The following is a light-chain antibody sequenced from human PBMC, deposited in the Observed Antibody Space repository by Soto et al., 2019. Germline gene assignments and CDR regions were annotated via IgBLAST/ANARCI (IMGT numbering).Light chain of an antibody. CDR2: KVS. CDR3: MQGTHWPWT. CDR1: QSLVHPDGNIY. Sequence: DVVMTQSPLSLPVTRGQPASISCRSSQSLVHPDGNIYLSWFQQRPGQSPRRLIYKVSNRDSGVPDRISGSGSGTGFTLRISRVEAEDVGIYYCMQGTHWPWTFGQGTKVDIK. J-gene: IGKJ1*01. V-gene: IGKV2-30*02.